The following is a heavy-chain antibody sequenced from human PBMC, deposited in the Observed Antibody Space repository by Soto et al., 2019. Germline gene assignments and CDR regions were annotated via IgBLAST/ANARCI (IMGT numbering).Heavy chain of an antibody. V-gene: IGHV4-59*01. CDR3: AGSGSYYNNWFDP. D-gene: IGHD1-26*01. CDR2: IYYSGST. CDR1: GGSISSYY. Sequence: SETLSLTCTVSGGSISSYYWSWIRQPPGKGLEWIGYIYYSGSTNYNPSLKSRVTISVDTSKNQFSLKLSSVTAADTAVYYCAGSGSYYNNWFDPWGQGTLVTVSS. J-gene: IGHJ5*02.